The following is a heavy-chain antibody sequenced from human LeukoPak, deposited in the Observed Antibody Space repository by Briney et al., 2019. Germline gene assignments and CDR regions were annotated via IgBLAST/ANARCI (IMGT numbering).Heavy chain of an antibody. CDR2: IYTSGST. V-gene: IGHV4-61*02. J-gene: IGHJ4*02. D-gene: IGHD3-22*01. CDR3: ARVGDSSGYYPSYYFDY. CDR1: GGSISSGSYY. Sequence: SETLSLTCTVSGGSISSGSYYWSWIRQPAGKGLEWIGRIYTSGSTNYNPSLKSRVTMSVDTSKNQFSLKLSSVTAADTAVYYCARVGDSSGYYPSYYFDYWGQGTLVTVSS.